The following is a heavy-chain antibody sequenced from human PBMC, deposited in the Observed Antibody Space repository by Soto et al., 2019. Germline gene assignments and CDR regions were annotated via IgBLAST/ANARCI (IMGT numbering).Heavy chain of an antibody. Sequence: PGGSLRLSCAASGFTFSSYAMHWVRQAPGKGLEWVAVISYDGSNKYYADSVKGRFTISRDNSKNTLYLQMDSLRAEDTAVYYCARSQTRIAVAANYWGQGTLVTVSS. V-gene: IGHV3-30-3*01. CDR1: GFTFSSYA. CDR3: ARSQTRIAVAANY. J-gene: IGHJ4*02. CDR2: ISYDGSNK. D-gene: IGHD6-19*01.